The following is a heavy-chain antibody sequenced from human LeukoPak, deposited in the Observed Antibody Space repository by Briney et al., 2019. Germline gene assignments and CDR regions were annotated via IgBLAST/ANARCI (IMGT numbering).Heavy chain of an antibody. D-gene: IGHD3-10*01. V-gene: IGHV1-18*01. CDR3: ARVDLSIRGVIITPWFDP. CDR2: ISAYNGNT. Sequence: ASVKVSCKASGYTFTSYGISWVRQAPGQGLEWMGWISAYNGNTNYAQKLQGRVTMTIDTSTSTAYMELRSLRSDDTAVSYCARVDLSIRGVIITPWFDPWGQGTLVTVSS. J-gene: IGHJ5*02. CDR1: GYTFTSYG.